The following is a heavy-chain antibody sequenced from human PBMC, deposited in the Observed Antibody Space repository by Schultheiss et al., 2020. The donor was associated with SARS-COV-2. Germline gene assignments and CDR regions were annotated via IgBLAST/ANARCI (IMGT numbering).Heavy chain of an antibody. Sequence: GGSLRLSCAASGFTFSSYGMHWVRQAPGKGLEWVGRIKSKTDGGTTDYAAPVKGRFTISRDDSKNTLYLQMNSLKTEDTAVYYCTTLCILCHSGKFLEWLYFDYWGQGTLVTVSS. V-gene: IGHV3-15*01. CDR3: TTLCILCHSGKFLEWLYFDY. D-gene: IGHD3-3*01. CDR2: IKSKTDGGTT. CDR1: GFTFSSYG. J-gene: IGHJ4*02.